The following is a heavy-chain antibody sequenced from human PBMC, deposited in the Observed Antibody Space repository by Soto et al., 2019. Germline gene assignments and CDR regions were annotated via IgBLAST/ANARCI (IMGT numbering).Heavy chain of an antibody. Sequence: ASVKVSCKTSGYTFTGYYIHWVRQAPGQGLEWMGWVSPNSGGTGYAPKFQGRVTMTTDTSISTAFLKLASLRPDDTAIYYCARGPRTQLWLTFAHWGQGTLVTVSS. CDR1: GYTFTGYY. CDR2: VSPNSGGT. CDR3: ARGPRTQLWLTFAH. D-gene: IGHD2-21*01. V-gene: IGHV1-2*02. J-gene: IGHJ1*01.